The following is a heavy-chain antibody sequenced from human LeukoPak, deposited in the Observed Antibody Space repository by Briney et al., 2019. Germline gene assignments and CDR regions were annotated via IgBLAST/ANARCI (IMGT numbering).Heavy chain of an antibody. J-gene: IGHJ3*02. CDR1: GFTFSSYN. D-gene: IGHD4-17*01. V-gene: IGHV3-21*01. CDR2: ISSSSSSI. CDR3: ARSTANYYGAPFLSAFDI. Sequence: GGSLRLSCAASGFTFSSYNMNWVRQAPGKGLEWVSCISSSSSSIFYADSVKGRFTISRDNAKNSLSLHMSSLRAEDTAVYYCARSTANYYGAPFLSAFDIWGQGTMVTVSS.